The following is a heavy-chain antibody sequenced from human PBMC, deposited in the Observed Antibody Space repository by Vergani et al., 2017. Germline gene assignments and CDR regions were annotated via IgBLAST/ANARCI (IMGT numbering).Heavy chain of an antibody. CDR1: GYNFTSFD. V-gene: IGHV1-8*01. D-gene: IGHD1-1*01. Sequence: QVQLVQSGAEVKTPAASVKVSCKASGYNFTSFDINWVRLATAQGLEWMGWMNPKSGNTAYAAKFQGRITMTRDSSTDTAYMEMKSLRSEDTAIYFCARGVLDAKFLYSWFGPWGQGTVVTVSS. CDR3: ARGVLDAKFLYSWFGP. J-gene: IGHJ5*02. CDR2: MNPKSGNT.